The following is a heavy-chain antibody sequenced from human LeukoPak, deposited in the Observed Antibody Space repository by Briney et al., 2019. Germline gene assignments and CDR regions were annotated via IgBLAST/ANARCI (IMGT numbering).Heavy chain of an antibody. CDR3: AKALSDGSGSRYFPILFSYYFDY. J-gene: IGHJ4*02. CDR2: ISGSGGST. V-gene: IGHV3-23*01. CDR1: GFTFSSYA. Sequence: GGSLRLSCAASGFTFSSYAMSWVRQAPGKGLEWVSAISGSGGSTYYADSVKGRFTISRDNSKNTLYLQMNSLRAEDTAVYYCAKALSDGSGSRYFPILFSYYFDYWGQGTLVTVSS. D-gene: IGHD3-10*01.